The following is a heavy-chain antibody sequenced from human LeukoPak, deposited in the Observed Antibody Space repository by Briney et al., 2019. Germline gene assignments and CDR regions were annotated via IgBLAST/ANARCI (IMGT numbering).Heavy chain of an antibody. CDR2: INPSGGST. J-gene: IGHJ4*02. CDR1: GYTFTSYY. V-gene: IGHV1-46*01. D-gene: IGHD3-22*01. Sequence: ASVKVSCKASGYTFTSYYMHWVRQAPGQGLEWMGIINPSGGSTSYAQKFQGRVTMTRDTSTSTVYMELSSLRSEDTAVYYCTKDQHSSGIFLENWGQGTLVTVSS. CDR3: TKDQHSSGIFLEN.